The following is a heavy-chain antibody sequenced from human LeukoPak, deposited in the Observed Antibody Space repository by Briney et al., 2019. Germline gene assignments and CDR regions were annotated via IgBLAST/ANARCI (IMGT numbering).Heavy chain of an antibody. J-gene: IGHJ4*02. CDR2: INHGGST. Sequence: SETLSLTCAVYGGSFSGYYWSWIRQPPGKGLEWIGEINHGGSTNYNPSLKSRVTISVDTSKNQFSLKLSSVTAADTAVYYCARGLPLRAMVEGPNYFDYWGQGTLVTVSS. CDR3: ARGLPLRAMVEGPNYFDY. V-gene: IGHV4-34*01. CDR1: GGSFSGYY. D-gene: IGHD5-18*01.